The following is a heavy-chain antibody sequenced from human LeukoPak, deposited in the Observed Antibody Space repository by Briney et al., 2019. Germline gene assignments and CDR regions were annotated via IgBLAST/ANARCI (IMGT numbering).Heavy chain of an antibody. Sequence: GGSLRLSCVASGFTFSGYEMNWVRQVPGKALEWVSYINFGGRIINYADHVKGRVTISRDNAKNSVYLQMNSLRAEDTAVYYCARGIGLERRYFQFDYWGQGILVTVSS. CDR2: INFGGRII. V-gene: IGHV3-48*03. J-gene: IGHJ4*02. CDR3: ARGIGLERRYFQFDY. D-gene: IGHD1-1*01. CDR1: GFTFSGYE.